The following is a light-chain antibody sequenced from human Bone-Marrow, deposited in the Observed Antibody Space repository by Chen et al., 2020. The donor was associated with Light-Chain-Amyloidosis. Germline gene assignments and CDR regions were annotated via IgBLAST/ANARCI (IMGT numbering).Light chain of an antibody. Sequence: EIVLTQSPGTLSLSPGERATLSCRASESVSSRYLAWYQQKPGQAPRFRIYGASSRATGIPDRFSVSGSGADFTLRISRMAPEDCGGCGGQQYGRSPVTFGGGTEVESK. V-gene: IGKV3-20*01. CDR2: GAS. CDR1: ESVSSRY. J-gene: IGKJ4*01. CDR3: QQYGRSPVT.